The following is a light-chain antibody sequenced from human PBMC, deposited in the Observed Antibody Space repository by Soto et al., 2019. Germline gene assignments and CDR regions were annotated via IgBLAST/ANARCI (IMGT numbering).Light chain of an antibody. V-gene: IGKV2-28*01. J-gene: IGKJ1*01. CDR1: QSLLHRNGCTY. CDR2: MGS. Sequence: DIVVTQSPLSLTVTPGEPDSISCRSSQSLLHRNGCTYLDWYLQKPGQSPQVLIYMGSNRASGVPDRFSGSGSGTDFTLKISRVEAEDVGVYYCMQTLQTRTFGQGTKVEI. CDR3: MQTLQTRT.